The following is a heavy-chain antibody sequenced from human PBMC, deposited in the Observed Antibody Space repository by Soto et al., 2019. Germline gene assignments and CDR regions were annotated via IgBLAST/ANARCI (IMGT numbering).Heavy chain of an antibody. V-gene: IGHV4-34*02. Sequence: QVQLQQWGAGLLKPSETLSLTCAVYGGSFSRYYWSWIRQPPGKGLEWIGEVNHSGRTNYNPSLKSRVTISVRTSKNQFLLMGRSVTAADKAVYYCARVRTGNSTFYYYYAMDGWGQGTTVTVSS. CDR1: GGSFSRYY. J-gene: IGHJ6*02. D-gene: IGHD6-13*01. CDR2: VNHSGRT. CDR3: ARVRTGNSTFYYYYAMDG.